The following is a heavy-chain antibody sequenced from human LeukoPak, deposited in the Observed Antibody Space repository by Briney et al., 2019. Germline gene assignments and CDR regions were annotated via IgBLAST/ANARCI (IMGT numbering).Heavy chain of an antibody. D-gene: IGHD4-17*01. CDR1: GFTFSNAW. CDR2: IYSGGDT. Sequence: PGGSLRLSCAASGFTFSNAWMSWVRQAPGKGLEWVSVIYSGGDTYYADSVKGRFTISRVDSKNTLYLQINSLRAEDTAVYYCARGSVDGDYLFSWGQGTLVTVSS. J-gene: IGHJ5*02. V-gene: IGHV3-53*01. CDR3: ARGSVDGDYLFS.